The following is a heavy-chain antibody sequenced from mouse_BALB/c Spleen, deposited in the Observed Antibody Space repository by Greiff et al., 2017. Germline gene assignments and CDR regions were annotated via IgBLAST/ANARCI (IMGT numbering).Heavy chain of an antibody. CDR3: ARWADDGSMDD. J-gene: IGHJ4*01. CDR2: IDPSDSYT. Sequence: VQLQQPGAELVKPGASVKLSCKASGYTFTSYWMHWVKQRPGQGLEWIGEIDPSDSYTNYNQKFKGKATLTVDKSSSTAYMQLSSLTSEDSAVYYCARWADDGSMDDWGQGTSVTVSS. CDR1: GYTFTSYW. V-gene: IGHV1-69*02. D-gene: IGHD2-3*01.